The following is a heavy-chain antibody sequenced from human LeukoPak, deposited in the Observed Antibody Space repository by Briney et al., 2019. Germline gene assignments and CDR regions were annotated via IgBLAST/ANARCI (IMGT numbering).Heavy chain of an antibody. CDR3: ARDTLNGPFVISLDF. V-gene: IGHV3-48*03. Sequence: GGSLRLSCAASGFTFSSYAMHWVRQAPGKGLEWVSHISSDGNTEYYVDAPRGRFTMSRDNAKNSLFLQINSLRAEDTAVYYCARDTLNGPFVISLDFWGQGALVTVSS. D-gene: IGHD3-9*01. J-gene: IGHJ4*02. CDR1: GFTFSSYA. CDR2: ISSDGNTE.